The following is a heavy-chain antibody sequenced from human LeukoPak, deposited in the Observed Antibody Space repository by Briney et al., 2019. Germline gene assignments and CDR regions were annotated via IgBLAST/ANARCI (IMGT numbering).Heavy chain of an antibody. D-gene: IGHD4-17*01. V-gene: IGHV1-69*05. CDR1: GGTFSSYA. Sequence: ASVKVSCKVSGGTFSSYAISWVRQAPGQGLEWMGGIIPIFGTANYAQMFQGRVTMTTDTSTSTAYMELRSLRSDDTAVYYCARGSYGDYWGQGTLVTVSS. CDR2: IIPIFGTA. J-gene: IGHJ4*02. CDR3: ARGSYGDY.